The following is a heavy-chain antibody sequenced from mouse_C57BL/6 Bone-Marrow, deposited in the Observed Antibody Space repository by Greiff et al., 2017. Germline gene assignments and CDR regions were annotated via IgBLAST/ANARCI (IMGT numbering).Heavy chain of an antibody. V-gene: IGHV5-6*01. CDR1: GFTFSSYG. D-gene: IGHD1-1*01. Sequence: EVKLVESGGDLVKPGGSLKLSCAASGFTFSSYGMSWVRQTPDKRLEWVATISSGGSYTYYPDSVKGRFTISRDNAKNTLYLQMSSLKSEDTAMYYCARHLHYYGSSYRFAYWGQGTLVTVSA. CDR2: ISSGGSYT. CDR3: ARHLHYYGSSYRFAY. J-gene: IGHJ3*01.